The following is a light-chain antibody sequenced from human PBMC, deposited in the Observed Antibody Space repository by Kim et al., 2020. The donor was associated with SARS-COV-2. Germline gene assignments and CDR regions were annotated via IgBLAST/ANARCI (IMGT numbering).Light chain of an antibody. V-gene: IGLV3-21*04. CDR3: RVWDDSTDHPV. J-gene: IGLJ3*02. CDR2: YDS. Sequence: APGTTARITCGGSNIGTKVVHWYQQRPGQAPVLVINYDSDRPSGIPERVSGSNSGNTATLTISRVEPGDEADYYCRVWDDSTDHPVFGGGTKVTVL. CDR1: NIGTKV.